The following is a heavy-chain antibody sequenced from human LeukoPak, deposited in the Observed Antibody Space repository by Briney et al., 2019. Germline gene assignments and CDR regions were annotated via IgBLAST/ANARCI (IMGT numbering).Heavy chain of an antibody. CDR3: ARITMVRGVCDAFDI. CDR1: GGSISSSSYY. CDR2: IDWDDDK. J-gene: IGHJ3*02. D-gene: IGHD3-10*01. V-gene: IGHV2-70*11. Sequence: TLSLTCTVSGGSISSSSYYWGWIRQPPGKALEWLARIDWDDDKYYSTSLKTRLTISKDTSKNQVVLTMTNMDPVDTATYYCARITMVRGVCDAFDIWGQGTMVTVSS.